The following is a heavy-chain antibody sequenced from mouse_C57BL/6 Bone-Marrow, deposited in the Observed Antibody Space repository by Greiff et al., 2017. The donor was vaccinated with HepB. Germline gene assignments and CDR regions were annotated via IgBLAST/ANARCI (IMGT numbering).Heavy chain of an antibody. V-gene: IGHV1-42*01. CDR1: GYSFTGYY. CDR2: INPSTGGT. Sequence: VQLKQSGPELVKPGASVKISCKASGYSFTGYYMNWVKQSPENSLEWIGEINPSTGGTTYNQKFKAKATLTVDKSSSTAYMQLKSLTSEDSAVYYCARKLGRYYFDYWGQGTTLTVSS. D-gene: IGHD4-1*01. J-gene: IGHJ2*01. CDR3: ARKLGRYYFDY.